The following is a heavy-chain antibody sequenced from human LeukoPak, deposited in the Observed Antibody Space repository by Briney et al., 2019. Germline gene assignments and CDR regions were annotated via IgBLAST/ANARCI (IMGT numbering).Heavy chain of an antibody. V-gene: IGHV4-34*01. D-gene: IGHD3-10*02. J-gene: IGHJ5*02. CDR1: GGSFSNYY. CDR3: ATGRDIVRGNWLDP. CDR2: INHSGSA. Sequence: NPSETLSLTCAVYGGSFSNYYWNWIRQPPGKGLEWIAEINHSGSANYNPSLKNRVTISVDTSKNQISLRLSSVTAADTAIYYCATGRDIVRGNWLDPWGQGTLVTVSS.